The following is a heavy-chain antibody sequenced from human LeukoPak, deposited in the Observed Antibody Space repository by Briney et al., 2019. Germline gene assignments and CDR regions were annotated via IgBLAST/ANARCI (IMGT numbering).Heavy chain of an antibody. V-gene: IGHV4-4*07. J-gene: IGHJ6*03. CDR3: ARVYRPDFWNYYYMDV. CDR1: GGSISSYY. Sequence: SETLSLTCTVSGGSISSYYWSWIRQPAGKGLEWIGRIYTSGSTNYNPSLKSRVTMSVDTSKNQFSLKLSSVTAADTAVYYCARVYRPDFWNYYYMDVWGKGTTVTVSS. CDR2: IYTSGST. D-gene: IGHD3-3*01.